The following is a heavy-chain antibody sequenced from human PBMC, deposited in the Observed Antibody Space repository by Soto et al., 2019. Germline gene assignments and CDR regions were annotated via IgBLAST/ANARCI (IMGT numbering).Heavy chain of an antibody. CDR3: ARDPRRFSSGWFENDY. J-gene: IGHJ4*02. CDR2: ISSSSSTI. Sequence: EVQLVESGGGLVQPGGSLRLSCAASGFTFSSYSMNWVRQAPGKGLEWVSCISSSSSTIYYADSVKGRFTISRDNAKNSLYLQMNSLRDEDTAVYYCARDPRRFSSGWFENDYWGQGTLVTVSS. D-gene: IGHD6-19*01. V-gene: IGHV3-48*02. CDR1: GFTFSSYS.